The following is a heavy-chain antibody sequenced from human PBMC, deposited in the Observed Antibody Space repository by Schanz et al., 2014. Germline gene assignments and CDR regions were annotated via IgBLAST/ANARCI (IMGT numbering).Heavy chain of an antibody. CDR3: ARGYGDSPTDF. Sequence: QVQLEQSGAEVKKPGSSVKVSCKASGGTFSSFGINWVRQAPGQGLEWMGRIIPSLGLAKYEQKFQDKVTITADRSTSTAYMELSSLRSEDTAVYYCARGYGDSPTDFWGQGTLVTVSS. J-gene: IGHJ4*02. CDR2: IIPSLGLA. V-gene: IGHV1-69*04. CDR1: GGTFSSFG. D-gene: IGHD4-17*01.